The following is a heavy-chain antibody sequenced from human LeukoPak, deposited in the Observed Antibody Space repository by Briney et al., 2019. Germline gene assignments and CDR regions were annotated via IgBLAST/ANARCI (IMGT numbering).Heavy chain of an antibody. V-gene: IGHV3-23*01. J-gene: IGHJ4*02. CDR3: ARKAQYNGHYPLDY. Sequence: GGSLRLACAACGFTFTSYSMSWVRQAPGKGLEWISGTSDRGDYTYYADSVKGRFPISRDSSKNTLFLQMNSLRAEDTALYFCARKAQYNGHYPLDYWGQGTLVTVSS. CDR1: GFTFTSYS. D-gene: IGHD1-7*01. CDR2: TSDRGDYT.